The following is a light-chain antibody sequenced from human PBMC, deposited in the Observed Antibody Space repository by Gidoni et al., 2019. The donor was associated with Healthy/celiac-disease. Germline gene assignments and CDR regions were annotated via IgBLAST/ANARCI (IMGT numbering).Light chain of an antibody. Sequence: EIVLTQSPATLSLSPVERATLSCRASQSVSSYLAWYQAPRLLIYDASRGSVTDFTLTISRLEPESFAVYYCQQRSNWPRFTFGPGTKVDIK. CDR2: DAS. J-gene: IGKJ3*01. CDR1: QSVSSY. CDR3: QQRSNWPRFT. V-gene: IGKV3-11*01.